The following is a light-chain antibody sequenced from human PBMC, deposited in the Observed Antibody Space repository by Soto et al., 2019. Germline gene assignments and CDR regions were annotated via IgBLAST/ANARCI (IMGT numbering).Light chain of an antibody. V-gene: IGLV1-47*01. CDR3: SAWDDSLSGPV. CDR1: SSNIGSNY. Sequence: QSVLTQPPSASGTPGKRVTISYSGSSSNIGSNYVYWYRQLPGTAPNVLIYRNDERPSGVPDRFSGSKSGSSASLAISGLRSEDEADYYCSAWDDSLSGPVFGRGTKLTVL. CDR2: RND. J-gene: IGLJ3*02.